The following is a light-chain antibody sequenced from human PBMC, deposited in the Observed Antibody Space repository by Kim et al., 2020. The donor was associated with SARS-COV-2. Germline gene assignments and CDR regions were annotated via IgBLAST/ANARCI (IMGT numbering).Light chain of an antibody. V-gene: IGLV2-8*01. CDR3: SSYAGSNNFVV. Sequence: QSALTQPPSASGSPGQSVTISCTGTSSDVGGYNYVSWYQQYPGKAPKLMIYEFTKRPSGVPDRFSGSKSGNTASLTVSGLQAEDEADYYCSSYAGSNNFVVFGGGTQLTVL. CDR1: SSDVGGYNY. CDR2: EFT. J-gene: IGLJ2*01.